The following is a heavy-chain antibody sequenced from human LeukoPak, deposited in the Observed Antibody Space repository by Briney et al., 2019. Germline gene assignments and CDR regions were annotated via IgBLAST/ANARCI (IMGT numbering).Heavy chain of an antibody. CDR3: AREATGTTDSDAFDI. V-gene: IGHV4-59*01. D-gene: IGHD1-1*01. J-gene: IGHJ3*02. CDR1: GGSISSYY. Sequence: SETLSLTCTISGGSISSYYWSWLRQPPGKGLEWIGDFSHSGNTNYNPSLNYNPSLKSRVTISVDTSKNQFSLKLTSVTAADTAVYYCAREATGTTDSDAFDIWGQGTMVTVSS. CDR2: FSHSGNT.